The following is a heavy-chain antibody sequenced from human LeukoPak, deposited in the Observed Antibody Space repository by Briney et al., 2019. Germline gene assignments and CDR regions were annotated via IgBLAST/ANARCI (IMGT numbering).Heavy chain of an antibody. Sequence: SETLSLTCTVSGDSFSSYYWSWIRQPPGKGLEWIGHIYNRGNTHYNPSLKSRVTISVDTSKNQFSLTLNSVTAADTAVFYCARRPHNWGSDYWGQGTLVTVSS. D-gene: IGHD7-27*01. V-gene: IGHV4-59*08. CDR1: GDSFSSYY. CDR2: IYNRGNT. CDR3: ARRPHNWGSDY. J-gene: IGHJ4*02.